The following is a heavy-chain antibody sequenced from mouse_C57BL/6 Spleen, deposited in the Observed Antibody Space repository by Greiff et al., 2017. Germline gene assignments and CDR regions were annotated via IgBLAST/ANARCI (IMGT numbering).Heavy chain of an antibody. V-gene: IGHV1-69*01. CDR1: GYTFTSYW. J-gene: IGHJ3*01. CDR3: ARGGNWDEFAY. D-gene: IGHD4-1*01. CDR2: IDPSDSYT. Sequence: QVQLQQPGAELVMPGASVKLSCKASGYTFTSYWMHWVKQRPGQGLEWIGEIDPSDSYTNYNQKFKGKSTLTVDKSSSTAYMQLSSLTSEDSAVYYCARGGNWDEFAYWGQGTLVTVSA.